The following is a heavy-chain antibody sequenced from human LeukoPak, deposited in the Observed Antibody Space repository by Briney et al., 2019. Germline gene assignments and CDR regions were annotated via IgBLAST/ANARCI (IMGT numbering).Heavy chain of an antibody. Sequence: SETLSLTCTVSGGSISSSYWSWIRQPPGKGLEWIGYMYYRGNTNYDPSLKSRVTISVDTSKNQFSLKLSSVTAADTAVYYCARHERSGWYIHTTFFDYWGQGTLVTVSS. V-gene: IGHV4-59*08. CDR1: GGSISSSY. D-gene: IGHD6-19*01. CDR2: MYYRGNT. J-gene: IGHJ4*02. CDR3: ARHERSGWYIHTTFFDY.